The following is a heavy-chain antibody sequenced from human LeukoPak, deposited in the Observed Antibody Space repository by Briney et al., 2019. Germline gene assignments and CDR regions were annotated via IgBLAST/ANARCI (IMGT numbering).Heavy chain of an antibody. J-gene: IGHJ3*02. V-gene: IGHV3-23*01. Sequence: GGSLRLSCAASGFTFSSYAMSWVRQAPGKGLEWVSDISGSGGSTYYADSVKGRFTISRDNSKNTLYLQMNSLRAEDTAVYYCAKLVVVIPDAFDIWGQGTMVTVSS. D-gene: IGHD2-21*01. CDR3: AKLVVVIPDAFDI. CDR1: GFTFSSYA. CDR2: ISGSGGST.